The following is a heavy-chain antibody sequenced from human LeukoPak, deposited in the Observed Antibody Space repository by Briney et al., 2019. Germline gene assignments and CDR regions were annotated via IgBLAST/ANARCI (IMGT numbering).Heavy chain of an antibody. CDR3: ASTFEVPAAKDFYYYYGMDV. V-gene: IGHV1-69*04. CDR1: GGTFSSYA. J-gene: IGHJ6*02. Sequence: SVKVSCKASGGTFSSYAISWVRQAPGQGLEWMGRIIPILGIANYAQKFQGKVTITADKSTSTAYMELSSLRSEDTAVYYCASTFEVPAAKDFYYYYGMDVWGQGTTVTVSS. CDR2: IIPILGIA. D-gene: IGHD2-2*01.